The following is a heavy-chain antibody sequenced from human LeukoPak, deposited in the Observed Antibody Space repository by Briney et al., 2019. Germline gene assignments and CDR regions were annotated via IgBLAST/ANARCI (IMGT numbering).Heavy chain of an antibody. CDR1: GFSFSTYS. V-gene: IGHV3-21*04. CDR3: AKLLSGYCSRTSCLNWFDP. Sequence: PGGSLRLSCAASGFSFSTYSMNWVRQAPGKGLEWVSSISSSSSFIFYADSVKGRFTVSRDNSKNTLYLQMNSLRAEDTAVYYCAKLLSGYCSRTSCLNWFDPWGQGTLVTVPS. D-gene: IGHD2-2*01. J-gene: IGHJ5*02. CDR2: ISSSSSFI.